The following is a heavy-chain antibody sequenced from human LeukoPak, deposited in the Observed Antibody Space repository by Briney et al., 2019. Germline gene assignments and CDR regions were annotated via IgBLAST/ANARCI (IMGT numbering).Heavy chain of an antibody. Sequence: GGSLRLSCAASGFTFSSSAMSWVRQAPGKGLEWVSAISNNGGYTYYADSVQGRFTISRDNSKSTLCLQMNSLRAEDTAVYYCARDRAWNYFDYWGQGTLVTVSS. CDR3: ARDRAWNYFDY. CDR2: ISNNGGYT. J-gene: IGHJ4*02. CDR1: GFTFSSSA. V-gene: IGHV3-23*01. D-gene: IGHD3-3*01.